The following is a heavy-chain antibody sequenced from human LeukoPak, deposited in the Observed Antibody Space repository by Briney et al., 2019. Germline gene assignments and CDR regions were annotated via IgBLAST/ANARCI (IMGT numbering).Heavy chain of an antibody. CDR3: AKDSYSSGWGYYYYGMDV. CDR2: ISGSGGST. D-gene: IGHD6-19*01. V-gene: IGHV3-23*01. Sequence: GGSLRLSCAASGFTFSSHAMSWVRQAPGKGLEWVSAISGSGGSTYYADSVKGRFTISRDNSKNTLYLQMNSLRAEDTAVYYCAKDSYSSGWGYYYYGMDVWGQGTTVTVSS. J-gene: IGHJ6*02. CDR1: GFTFSSHA.